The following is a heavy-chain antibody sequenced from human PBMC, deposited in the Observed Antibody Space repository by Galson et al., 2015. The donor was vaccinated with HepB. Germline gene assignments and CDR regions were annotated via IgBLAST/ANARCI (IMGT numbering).Heavy chain of an antibody. V-gene: IGHV4-61*02. CDR1: GGSVGNGSFY. Sequence: TLSLTCTVSGGSVGNGSFYWSWIRQPAGKGLEWIGRIYTTGGSTKYNPSLQGRVTMSVDTSKNQFSLQLSSVTAADTAVYYCAKAGYQLLFDYWGQGILVTVSS. CDR3: AKAGYQLLFDY. CDR2: IYTTGGST. D-gene: IGHD2-2*01. J-gene: IGHJ4*02.